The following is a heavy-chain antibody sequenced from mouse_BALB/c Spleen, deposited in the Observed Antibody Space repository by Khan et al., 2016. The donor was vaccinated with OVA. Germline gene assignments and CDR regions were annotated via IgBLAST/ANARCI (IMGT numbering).Heavy chain of an antibody. V-gene: IGHV3-2*02. CDR1: GYSITSGYG. D-gene: IGHD1-2*01. Sequence: VQLKQSGPGLVKPSQSLSLTCTVTGYSITSGYGWNWIRQFPGNKLEWMGYISYSGSTNYNPSLKSRISITRDTSKNQFFLQLNSVTTEDTATXSCASTARISYWGQGTTLTVSS. J-gene: IGHJ2*01. CDR2: ISYSGST. CDR3: ASTARISY.